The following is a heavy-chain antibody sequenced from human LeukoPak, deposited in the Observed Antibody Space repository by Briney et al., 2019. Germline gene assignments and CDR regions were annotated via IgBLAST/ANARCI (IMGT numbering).Heavy chain of an antibody. V-gene: IGHV3-30*04. CDR3: ARDLGYCSSTSCHNWFDP. Sequence: GGSLRLSCAASGFTFSSYAMHWVRQAPGKGLEGVAVISYDGSNKYYAASVKGRFTISRDNSKNTLYLQMNSLRAEDTAVYYCARDLGYCSSTSCHNWFDPWGQGTLVTVSS. CDR1: GFTFSSYA. D-gene: IGHD2-2*01. J-gene: IGHJ5*02. CDR2: ISYDGSNK.